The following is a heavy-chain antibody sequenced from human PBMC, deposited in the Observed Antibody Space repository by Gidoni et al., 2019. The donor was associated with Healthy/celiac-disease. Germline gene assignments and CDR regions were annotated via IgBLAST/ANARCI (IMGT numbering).Heavy chain of an antibody. CDR2: INAGNGNT. J-gene: IGHJ4*02. CDR1: GYTFTSYA. D-gene: IGHD2-15*01. V-gene: IGHV1-3*01. CDR3: ARDGIGYCSGGSCYQTPWDY. Sequence: QVQLVQSGAEVKKPGASVKVSCKASGYTFTSYAMHWVRQAPGQRLEWMGWINAGNGNTKYSQKFQGRVTITRDTSASTAYMELSSLRSEDTAVYYCARDGIGYCSGGSCYQTPWDYWGQGTLVTVSS.